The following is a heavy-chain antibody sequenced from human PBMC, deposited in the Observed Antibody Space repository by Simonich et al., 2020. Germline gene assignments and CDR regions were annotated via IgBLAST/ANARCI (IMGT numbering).Heavy chain of an antibody. CDR3: ARDSYSSWYFDL. J-gene: IGHJ2*01. Sequence: QVQLVQSGAEVKKPGASVKVSCKASGYTFTGYYMHWVRQAPGQGLEGMGWINPNSGGTNYAQKCQGRVTMTRDTSISTAYMELSRLRSDDTAVYYCARDSYSSWYFDLWGRGTLVTVSS. V-gene: IGHV1-2*02. CDR2: INPNSGGT. CDR1: GYTFTGYY. D-gene: IGHD6-13*01.